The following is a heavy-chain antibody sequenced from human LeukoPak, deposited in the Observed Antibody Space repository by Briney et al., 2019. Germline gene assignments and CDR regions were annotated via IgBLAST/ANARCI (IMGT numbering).Heavy chain of an antibody. D-gene: IGHD6-19*01. CDR2: IYTSGST. V-gene: IGHV4-61*02. CDR1: GGSISSGSYY. CDR3: ARSWLPTGGYYYYMDV. J-gene: IGHJ6*03. Sequence: SQTLSLTCTVSGGSISSGSYYWSWIRQPAGKGLEWIGRIYTSGSTNYNPSLKSRVTISVGTSKNQFSLKLSSVTAADTAVYYCARSWLPTGGYYYYMDVWGKGTTVTVSS.